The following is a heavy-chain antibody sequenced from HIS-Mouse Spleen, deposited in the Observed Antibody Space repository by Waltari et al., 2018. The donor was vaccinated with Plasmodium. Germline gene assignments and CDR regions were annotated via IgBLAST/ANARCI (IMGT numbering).Heavy chain of an antibody. J-gene: IGHJ1*01. D-gene: IGHD6-13*01. Sequence: QVQLVQSGAEVKKPGASVKVSCKASGYTFTGYYMHWVRQAPGQGLEWMGWINRKRGGTKEEQKVQGRVTMTRDTSISTGYMELSRLGSDDTAVYYCARVLGYKAAAGTFVEYFQHWGQGTLVTVSS. CDR1: GYTFTGYY. CDR2: INRKRGGT. CDR3: ARVLGYKAAAGTFVEYFQH. V-gene: IGHV1-2*02.